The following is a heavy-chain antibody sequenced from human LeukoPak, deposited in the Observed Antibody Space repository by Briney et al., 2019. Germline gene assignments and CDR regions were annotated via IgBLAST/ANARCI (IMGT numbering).Heavy chain of an antibody. CDR2: ITSNGGTT. V-gene: IGHV3-64*04. Sequence: SGGSLRLSCSASGFTFSSYIMHWARQAPGKGLEYISAITSNGGTTYYADSVKGRLTISRDNAKNSLYLQMNSLRAEDTALYYCARGRYNWKGEGENWFDPWGQGTLVTVSS. D-gene: IGHD1-20*01. J-gene: IGHJ5*02. CDR3: ARGRYNWKGEGENWFDP. CDR1: GFTFSSYI.